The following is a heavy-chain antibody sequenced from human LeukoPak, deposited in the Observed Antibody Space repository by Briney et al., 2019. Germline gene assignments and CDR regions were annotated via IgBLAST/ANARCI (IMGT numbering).Heavy chain of an antibody. J-gene: IGHJ6*02. CDR2: ISSSGSTI. Sequence: GGSLRLSCAASGFTFSDYYMSWIRQAPGKGLEWVSYISSSGSTIYYADSVKGRFTISRDNAKNSLYLQMNSLRAEDTAVYYCARVLYDFWSGFNGMDVWRQGTTVTVSS. V-gene: IGHV3-11*01. CDR1: GFTFSDYY. D-gene: IGHD3-3*01. CDR3: ARVLYDFWSGFNGMDV.